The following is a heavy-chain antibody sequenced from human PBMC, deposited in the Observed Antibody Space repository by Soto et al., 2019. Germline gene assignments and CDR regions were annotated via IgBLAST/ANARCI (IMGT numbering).Heavy chain of an antibody. CDR3: AMAYYDFWSGYYTHNWFDP. CDR2: IYYSGST. Sequence: SETLSLTCTVSGGSISSGGYYWSWIRQHPGKGLEWIGYIYYSGSTYYNPSLKSRVTISVDTSKNQFSLKLNSVTAADTAVYYCAMAYYDFWSGYYTHNWFDPWGQGTLVTVSS. V-gene: IGHV4-31*03. J-gene: IGHJ5*02. CDR1: GGSISSGGYY. D-gene: IGHD3-3*01.